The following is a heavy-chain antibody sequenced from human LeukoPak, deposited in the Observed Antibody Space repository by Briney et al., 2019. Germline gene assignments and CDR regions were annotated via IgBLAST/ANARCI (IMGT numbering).Heavy chain of an antibody. CDR2: IIPILGIA. CDR1: GGTFSSYA. CDR3: ARTRGSIAYDDDSSGLDFDY. J-gene: IGHJ4*02. D-gene: IGHD3-22*01. Sequence: ASVKVSCKASGGTFSSYAISWVRQAPGQGLEWMGRIIPILGIANYAQKFQGRVTITADDSTSTVYLVLDSLRSEDTAVYYCARTRGSIAYDDDSSGLDFDYWGQGTLVTVSS. V-gene: IGHV1-69*04.